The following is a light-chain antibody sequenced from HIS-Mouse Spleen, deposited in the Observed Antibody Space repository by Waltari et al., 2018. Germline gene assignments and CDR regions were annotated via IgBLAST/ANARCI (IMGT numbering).Light chain of an antibody. CDR1: ALPKKY. CDR2: EDS. V-gene: IGLV3-10*01. J-gene: IGLJ2*01. CDR3: YSTDSSGNHRV. Sequence: SSELTQPPSVSVSPGQPARIPCSGDALPKKYAYWYQQKSGQAPVLVIYEDSKRPSGIPERFSGSSSGTMATLTISGAQVEDEADYYCYSTDSSGNHRVFGGGTKLTVL.